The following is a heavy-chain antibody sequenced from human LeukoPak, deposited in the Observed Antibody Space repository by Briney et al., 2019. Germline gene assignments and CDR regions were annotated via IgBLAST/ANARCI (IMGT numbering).Heavy chain of an antibody. CDR2: IRYDGSNK. CDR1: GFTFSSYG. D-gene: IGHD3-10*01. Sequence: GGSLRLSCAASGFTFSSYGMHWVRQAPGKGLDWVAFIRYDGSNKYYADSVKGRFTISRDNSKNTLYLQMNSLRAEDTALYYCAKALGFGELLYSGYFDYWGQGTLVTVSS. J-gene: IGHJ4*02. V-gene: IGHV3-30*02. CDR3: AKALGFGELLYSGYFDY.